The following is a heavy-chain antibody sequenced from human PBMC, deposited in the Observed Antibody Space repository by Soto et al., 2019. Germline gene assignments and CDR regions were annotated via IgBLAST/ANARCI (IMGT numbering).Heavy chain of an antibody. Sequence: GGSLRLSCVASGITFRTYGMNWVRQVPGKGLEWLAYISGSGNTIYYTDSVRGRFTISRDNANNSLFLHMNSLSDQDTGVYYCATAPSYGAAFENWGQGTLVTVSS. CDR1: GITFRTYG. V-gene: IGHV3-48*02. CDR2: ISGSGNTI. CDR3: ATAPSYGAAFEN. J-gene: IGHJ1*01. D-gene: IGHD5-18*01.